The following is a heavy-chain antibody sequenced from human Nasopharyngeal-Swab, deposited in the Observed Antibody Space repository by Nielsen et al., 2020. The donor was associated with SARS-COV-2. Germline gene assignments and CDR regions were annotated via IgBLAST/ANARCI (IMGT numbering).Heavy chain of an antibody. V-gene: IGHV4-59*11. Sequence: SETLSLTCAVSGVSITSQYWSWIRQPPGKGLEWIGYISHNSGTSYSPSLKRRVTMFMATSKNQFSLRLTSVTAADTAVYYCAKEGATGWFDPCGQGTLVTVSS. CDR3: AKEGATGWFDP. CDR2: ISHNSGT. CDR1: GVSITSQY. J-gene: IGHJ5*02.